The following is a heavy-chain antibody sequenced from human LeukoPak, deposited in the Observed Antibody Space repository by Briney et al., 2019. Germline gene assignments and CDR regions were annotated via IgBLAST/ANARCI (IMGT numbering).Heavy chain of an antibody. J-gene: IGHJ4*02. V-gene: IGHV3-49*04. CDR3: ARRGGWYTDY. Sequence: PGGSLRLSCTASGFTFGDYAMTWVRQAPGKGLEWVGFIRSKAYGGTPEYAAAVKGRFSISRDDSKSIAYLQMTSLYTEDTAVYFCARRGGWYTDYWGQGTLVTVSS. CDR2: IRSKAYGGTP. D-gene: IGHD6-19*01. CDR1: GFTFGDYA.